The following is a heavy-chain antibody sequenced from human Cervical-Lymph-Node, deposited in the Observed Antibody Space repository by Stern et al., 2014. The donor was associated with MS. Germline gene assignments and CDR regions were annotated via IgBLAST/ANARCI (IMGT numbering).Heavy chain of an antibody. J-gene: IGHJ5*02. Sequence: VQLVQSGAEVKKPGASVKVSCKASGYTFTSYGISWVRQAPGQGLEWMGWISAYNGNTNYAQKLLGRVTMTTDTSANTAYMELRSLRSDDTAVYYCAREGYCTNGVCYYWFDPWGQGTLVTVSS. CDR3: AREGYCTNGVCYYWFDP. CDR1: GYTFTSYG. CDR2: ISAYNGNT. D-gene: IGHD2-8*01. V-gene: IGHV1-18*01.